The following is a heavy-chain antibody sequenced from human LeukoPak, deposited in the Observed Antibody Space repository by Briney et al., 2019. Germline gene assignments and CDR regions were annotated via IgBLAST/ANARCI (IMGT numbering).Heavy chain of an antibody. J-gene: IGHJ4*02. CDR2: INRSGRT. D-gene: IGHD4-17*01. Sequence: SETLSLTCTVSGGSISSYYWSWIRQPPGKGLEWIGEINRSGRTNYNPSLRSRVNISVDTSKNQFSLKLSSVTAADTAVYYCAYGDRLRFDYWGQGTLVTVSS. CDR1: GGSISSYY. CDR3: AYGDRLRFDY. V-gene: IGHV4-34*01.